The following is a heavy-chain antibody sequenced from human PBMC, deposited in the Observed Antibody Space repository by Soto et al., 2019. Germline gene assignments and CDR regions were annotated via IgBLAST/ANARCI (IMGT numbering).Heavy chain of an antibody. D-gene: IGHD3-16*01. CDR1: GGSISSGGYY. CDR3: ARGGLRQIDY. Sequence: SETLSLTCTVSGGSISSGGYYWSWIRQHPGKGLEWIGYIYYSGSTYYNPSLKSRVTISVDTSKNQFSLKLSSVTAADTAVYYCARGGLRQIDYWGQGTLVTVSS. V-gene: IGHV4-31*03. J-gene: IGHJ4*02. CDR2: IYYSGST.